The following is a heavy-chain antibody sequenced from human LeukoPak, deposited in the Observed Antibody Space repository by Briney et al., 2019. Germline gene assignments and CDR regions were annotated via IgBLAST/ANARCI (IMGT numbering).Heavy chain of an antibody. CDR3: ARDRVVVPAAILHY. D-gene: IGHD2-2*01. CDR1: GYTFTGYY. J-gene: IGHJ4*02. CDR2: TNPNSGGT. V-gene: IGHV1-2*02. Sequence: ASVKVSCKASGYTFTGYYMHWVRQAPGQGLEWMGWTNPNSGGTNYAQKFQGRVTMTRDTSISTAYMELSRLRSDDTAVYYCARDRVVVPAAILHYWGQGTLVTVSS.